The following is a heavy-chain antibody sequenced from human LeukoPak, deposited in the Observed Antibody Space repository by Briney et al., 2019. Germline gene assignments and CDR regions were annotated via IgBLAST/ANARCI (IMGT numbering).Heavy chain of an antibody. CDR2: ISSSSSYI. CDR3: VRTGYCSGASCFYYYSYYMDV. V-gene: IGHV3-21*03. D-gene: IGHD2-15*01. Sequence: GGSLRLSYAASGFTFSSYSMNWVRQAPGKGLEWVSSISSSSSYIYYADSVKGRFTISRDNAKNSLYLQMNSLRAEDTAVYYCVRTGYCSGASCFYYYSYYMDVWGKGTTVTVSS. J-gene: IGHJ6*03. CDR1: GFTFSSYS.